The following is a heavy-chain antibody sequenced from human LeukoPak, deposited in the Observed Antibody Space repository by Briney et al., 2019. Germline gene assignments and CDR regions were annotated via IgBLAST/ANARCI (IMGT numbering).Heavy chain of an antibody. CDR1: EFTFSSYG. V-gene: IGHV3-30*03. J-gene: IGHJ4*02. D-gene: IGHD6-13*01. CDR3: ARDRSSSWSFDY. CDR2: ISHDGSNK. Sequence: PGGSLRLSCAASEFTFSSYGMHWVRQAPGKGLEWVAVISHDGSNKFYADSVKGRFTISRDNSKNTLHLQMNSLRGEDTAVYYCARDRSSSWSFDYWGQGTLVTVSS.